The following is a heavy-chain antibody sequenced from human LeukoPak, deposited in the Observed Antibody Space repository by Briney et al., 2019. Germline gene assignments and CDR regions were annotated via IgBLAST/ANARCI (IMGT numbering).Heavy chain of an antibody. CDR3: AKERPRYSYVPRSAYYYYGMDV. J-gene: IGHJ6*02. V-gene: IGHV3-74*01. CDR2: INSDGSTT. CDR1: GFTLNGYW. D-gene: IGHD5-18*01. Sequence: PGGSLRLSCAAPGFTLNGYWMHWVRQAPGKGLVWVSRINSDGSTTSYADSVKGRFTISRDNSKNTLYLQMNSLRAEDTAVYYCAKERPRYSYVPRSAYYYYGMDVWGQGTTVTVSS.